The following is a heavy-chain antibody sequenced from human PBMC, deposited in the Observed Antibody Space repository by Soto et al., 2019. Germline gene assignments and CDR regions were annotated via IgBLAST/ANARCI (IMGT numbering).Heavy chain of an antibody. CDR2: ISAYNGNK. CDR3: AREGGNYYDSSVAFDI. V-gene: IGHV1-18*01. CDR1: GYTFTNYG. J-gene: IGHJ3*02. D-gene: IGHD3-22*01. Sequence: QVQLVQSGAEVKKPGASVKVSCKASGYTFTNYGISWVRQAPGQGLEWMGWISAYNGNKNYAQKLQGRVTMTTDTATSTAYMELRSLRSDDTAVYYCAREGGNYYDSSVAFDIWDQGTMVTVSS.